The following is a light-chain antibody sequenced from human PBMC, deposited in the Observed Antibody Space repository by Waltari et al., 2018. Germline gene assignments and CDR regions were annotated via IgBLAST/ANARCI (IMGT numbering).Light chain of an antibody. Sequence: QPVLSQPPSVSGAPGQGVPISCTGSRSNIGGGSHVHLYQVLPGAAPKLLIFENSNRPSGVADRFSGSKSGTSASLAITGLQAEDEGYYYCQSYDNSLIFGGGTKLTVL. CDR1: RSNIGGGSH. CDR2: ENS. CDR3: QSYDNSLI. J-gene: IGLJ2*01. V-gene: IGLV1-40*01.